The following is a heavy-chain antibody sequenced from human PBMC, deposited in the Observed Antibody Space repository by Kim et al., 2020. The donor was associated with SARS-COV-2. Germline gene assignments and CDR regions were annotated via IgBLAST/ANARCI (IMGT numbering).Heavy chain of an antibody. V-gene: IGHV3-30*07. CDR3: ARGGITIFGVVIDAFDI. D-gene: IGHD3-3*01. J-gene: IGHJ3*02. Sequence: GKGRFTMSRDNSKNTLYRQMNSLRAEDTAVYYCARGGITIFGVVIDAFDIWGQGTMVTVSS.